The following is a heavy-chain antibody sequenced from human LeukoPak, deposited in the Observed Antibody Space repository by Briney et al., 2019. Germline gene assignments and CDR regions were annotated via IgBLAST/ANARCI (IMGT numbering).Heavy chain of an antibody. V-gene: IGHV3-66*01. CDR2: IYSGGST. Sequence: GGSLRLSCAASGFTVSSNYMSWVRQAPGKGLEWVSIIYSGGSTYYADSVKGRFTISRDNSKNTLYLQMNSLRAEDTAVYYCAGANWGHPMYYFDYWGQGTLVTVSS. D-gene: IGHD7-27*01. J-gene: IGHJ4*02. CDR1: GFTVSSNY. CDR3: AGANWGHPMYYFDY.